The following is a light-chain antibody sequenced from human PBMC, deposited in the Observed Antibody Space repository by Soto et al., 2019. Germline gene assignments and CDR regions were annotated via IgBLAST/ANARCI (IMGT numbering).Light chain of an antibody. CDR1: QTISTW. CDR2: DVS. J-gene: IGKJ2*01. V-gene: IGKV1-5*01. Sequence: DIQMTQSPSTLSASVGDRVTITCRASQTISTWLAWYQHKPERHPKLLIFDVSTLGSGVPSRFRGSGSGTEFTLTITNVQPDDFATYYCQHYHSYSNTFGQGTKLDIK. CDR3: QHYHSYSNT.